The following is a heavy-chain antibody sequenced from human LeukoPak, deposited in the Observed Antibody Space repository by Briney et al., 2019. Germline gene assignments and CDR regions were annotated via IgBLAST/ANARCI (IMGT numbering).Heavy chain of an antibody. J-gene: IGHJ3*02. D-gene: IGHD2-2*01. CDR3: AREGYCSSTSCPRDAFDI. CDR1: GGTFSSYA. V-gene: IGHV1-69*13. CDR2: IIPIFGTA. Sequence: GASVKVSCKASGGTFSSYAISWVRQAPGQGHEWMGGIIPIFGTANYAQKFQGRVTITADESTSTAYMELSSLRSEDTAVYYCAREGYCSSTSCPRDAFDIWGQGTMVTVSS.